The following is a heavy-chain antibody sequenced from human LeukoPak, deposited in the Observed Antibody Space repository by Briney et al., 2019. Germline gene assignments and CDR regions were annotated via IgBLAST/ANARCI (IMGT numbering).Heavy chain of an antibody. Sequence: SETLSLTCAVYGGSFSGYFWSWIRQPPGKGLEWIGEINHSGSTNYIPSLKSRVTISVNTSKNQSSLKLSSVTAADTAVYYCARGDYYDSSGYDNWGQGTLGSVS. V-gene: IGHV4-34*01. J-gene: IGHJ4*02. CDR1: GGSFSGYF. D-gene: IGHD3-22*01. CDR2: INHSGST. CDR3: ARGDYYDSSGYDN.